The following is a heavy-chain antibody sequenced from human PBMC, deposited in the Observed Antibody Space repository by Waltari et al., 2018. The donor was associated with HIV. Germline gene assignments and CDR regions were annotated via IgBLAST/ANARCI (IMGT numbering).Heavy chain of an antibody. V-gene: IGHV4-39*07. CDR1: GGSISSSSYY. CDR2: IYYSGST. CDR3: ARTARLNSRRDYFDY. J-gene: IGHJ4*02. D-gene: IGHD1-26*01. Sequence: QLQLQESGPGLVKPSETLSLTCTVSGGSISSSSYYWGWSRQPPGKGLEWIGNIYYSGSTYYDPSLKSRVTISVDTSKNQFSLKLSSVTAADTAVYYCARTARLNSRRDYFDYWGQGTLVTVSS.